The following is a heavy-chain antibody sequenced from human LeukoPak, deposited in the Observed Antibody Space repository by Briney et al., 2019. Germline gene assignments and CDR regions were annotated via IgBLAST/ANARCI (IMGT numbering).Heavy chain of an antibody. J-gene: IGHJ3*02. CDR2: ISYDGSNK. V-gene: IGHV3-30*03. CDR1: GFTFSSYG. CDR3: AGDHHRRLYDSQARDTFDI. Sequence: GGSLRLSCAASGFTFSSYGMHWVRQAPGKGLEWVAVISYDGSNKYYADSVKDRFTISRDNAKNSLYLQMNSLRAEDTAVYYCAGDHHRRLYDSQARDTFDIWGQGTMVTVSS. D-gene: IGHD3-22*01.